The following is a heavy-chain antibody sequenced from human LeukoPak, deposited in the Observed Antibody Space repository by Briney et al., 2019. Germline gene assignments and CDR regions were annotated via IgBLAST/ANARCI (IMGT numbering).Heavy chain of an antibody. V-gene: IGHV3-7*01. CDR1: GFTFSSYV. CDR3: ARVGLYYYYGMDV. Sequence: GGSLRLSCAASGFTFSSYVVSWVRQAPGKGLEWVANIKQDGSEKYYVDSVKGRFTISRDNAKNSLYLQMNSLRAEDTAVYYCARVGLYYYYGMDVWGQGTTVTVSS. J-gene: IGHJ6*02. CDR2: IKQDGSEK.